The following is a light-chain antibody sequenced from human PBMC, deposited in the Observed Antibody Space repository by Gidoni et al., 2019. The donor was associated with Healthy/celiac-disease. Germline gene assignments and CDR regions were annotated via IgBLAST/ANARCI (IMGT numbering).Light chain of an antibody. CDR2: AAS. CDR3: QQSYSTPPT. V-gene: IGKV1-39*01. Sequence: DIQITQSPSSLSASVGDRVTSTCRASQSISSYLHWYQQKPGKAPKLLIYAASSLQSGVPSRFSGSGSGTDFTLTISSLQPEDFATYYCQQSYSTPPTFGQGTKVEIK. J-gene: IGKJ1*01. CDR1: QSISSY.